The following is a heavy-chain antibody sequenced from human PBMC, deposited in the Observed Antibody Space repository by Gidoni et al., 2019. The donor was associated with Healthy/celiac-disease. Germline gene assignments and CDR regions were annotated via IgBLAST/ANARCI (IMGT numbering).Heavy chain of an antibody. V-gene: IGHV4-4*02. D-gene: IGHD4-17*01. Sequence: QVQLQESGPGLVKPSGTLSLTCAVSGGSLSSSNWWSWVRQPPGKGLEWIGEIYHSGSTNYNPSLKSRVTISVDKSKNQFSLKLSSVTAADTAVYYCASDYGDYSGVGWFDPWGQGTLVTVSS. CDR3: ASDYGDYSGVGWFDP. CDR1: GGSLSSSNW. CDR2: IYHSGST. J-gene: IGHJ5*02.